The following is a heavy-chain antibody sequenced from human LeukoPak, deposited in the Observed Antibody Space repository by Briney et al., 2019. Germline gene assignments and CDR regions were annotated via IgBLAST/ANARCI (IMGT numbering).Heavy chain of an antibody. Sequence: GSLRLSCAASGFTFSSYGMHWVRQAPGKGLEWVAFIRYDGSNKYYADSVKGRFTISRDNSKNTLYLQMNSLRAEDTAVYYCARDLMGATHYFQHWGQGTLVTVSS. CDR1: GFTFSSYG. CDR3: ARDLMGATHYFQH. CDR2: IRYDGSNK. J-gene: IGHJ1*01. V-gene: IGHV3-30*02. D-gene: IGHD1-26*01.